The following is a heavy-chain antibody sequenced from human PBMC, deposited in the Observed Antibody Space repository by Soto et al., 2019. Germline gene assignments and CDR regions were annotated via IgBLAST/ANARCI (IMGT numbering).Heavy chain of an antibody. CDR2: TYYRSKWKT. CDR3: ARGDVIDI. Sequence: PSQTLSLTCAISGDSDSSNSAAWNWVRQSPSRGLEWLGRTYYRSKWKTDYAVSVRGRITINPDTSKNQFPLQLNSVTPGDTAVYYCARGDVIDIWGRGTMVTVSS. J-gene: IGHJ3*02. CDR1: GDSDSSNSAA. V-gene: IGHV6-1*01.